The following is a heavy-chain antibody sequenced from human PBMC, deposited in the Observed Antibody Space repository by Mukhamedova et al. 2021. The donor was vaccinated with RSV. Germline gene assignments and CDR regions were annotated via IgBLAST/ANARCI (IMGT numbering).Heavy chain of an antibody. CDR3: ARTSYIAAAASYYFDY. J-gene: IGHJ4*02. CDR2: IYASGST. V-gene: IGHV4-4*07. Sequence: GLEWIGHIYASGSTNYNPSLKSRVTMSVDTSNYRFSLKLSSVTAADTAVYYCARTSYIAAAASYYFDYWGQGTLVTVSS. D-gene: IGHD6-13*01.